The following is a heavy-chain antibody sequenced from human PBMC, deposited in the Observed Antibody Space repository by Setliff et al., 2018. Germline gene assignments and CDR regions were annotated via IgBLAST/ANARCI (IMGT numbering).Heavy chain of an antibody. Sequence: PSETLSLTCTVSGGSTSSGTFYWTWLRQPAGKGLEWIGHIYSSGNINFNPSLVSRVTISIDTSKSQFSLRLSSVTAADTAVYYCARQRRIWNDLDYFDYWGQGTLVTVSS. J-gene: IGHJ4*02. CDR3: ARQRRIWNDLDYFDY. CDR2: IYSSGNI. V-gene: IGHV4-61*09. CDR1: GGSTSSGTFY. D-gene: IGHD1-1*01.